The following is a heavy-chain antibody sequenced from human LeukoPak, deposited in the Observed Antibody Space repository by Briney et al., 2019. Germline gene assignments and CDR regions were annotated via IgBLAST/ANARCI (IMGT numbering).Heavy chain of an antibody. CDR3: ARDNSVGDNAWWFDP. CDR2: MNPNSGNT. CDR1: TYTFTRYG. Sequence: ASVKVSCKASTYTFTRYGINWARQATGQGLEWMGWMNPNSGNTGYAQKFRGRVTMTRNTSISTAYMELSSLRSEDTAVYYCARDNSVGDNAWWFDPWGQGTLVTVSS. V-gene: IGHV1-8*01. D-gene: IGHD1-26*01. J-gene: IGHJ5*02.